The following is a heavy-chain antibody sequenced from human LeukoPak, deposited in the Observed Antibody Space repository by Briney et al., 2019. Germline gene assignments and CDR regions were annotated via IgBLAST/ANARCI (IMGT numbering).Heavy chain of an antibody. CDR2: IQSDGSTT. V-gene: IGHV3-74*01. D-gene: IGHD3-16*02. CDR1: GFTFGSNW. CDR3: ARSTFGGIIVIGDY. Sequence: PGGSLRLSCAAPGFTFGSNWMHCVRQAPGKGLVLASRIQSDGSTTSYADSVKGRFTISRDNAKSTLYLQMNSLRAEDTAVYYCARSTFGGIIVIGDYWGQGTLVTVS. J-gene: IGHJ4*02.